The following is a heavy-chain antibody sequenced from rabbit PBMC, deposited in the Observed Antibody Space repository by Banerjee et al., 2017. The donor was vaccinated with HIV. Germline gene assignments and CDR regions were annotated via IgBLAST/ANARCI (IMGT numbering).Heavy chain of an antibody. D-gene: IGHD4-1*01. J-gene: IGHJ2*01. V-gene: IGHV1S40*01. CDR3: ARAERYYASGWGGNAFDP. CDR2: IYAGYCGST. Sequence: QSLEESGGDLVKPGASLTLTCTASGFSFSSSYYMCWVRQAPGKGLEWIACIYAGYCGSTYYASWAKGRFTISKTSSATVTLQMTSLTAADTATYFCARAERYYASGWGGNAFDPWGPGTLVTVS. CDR1: GFSFSSSYY.